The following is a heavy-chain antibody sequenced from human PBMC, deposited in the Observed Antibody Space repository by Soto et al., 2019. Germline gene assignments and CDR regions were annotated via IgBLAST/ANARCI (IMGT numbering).Heavy chain of an antibody. CDR1: GGSVSSGSYY. D-gene: IGHD2-15*01. CDR3: ARDHSSSCLYSSYSEMYV. CDR2: IYYSGST. V-gene: IGHV4-61*01. Sequence: PSETLSLTCTVSGGSVSSGSYYWSWIRQPPGKGLEWIGYIYYSGSTNYNPSLKSRVTISVDTSKNQFSLKLSSVTAADTAVHCCARDHSSSCLYSSYSEMYVWGQGNTVTVSS. J-gene: IGHJ6*02.